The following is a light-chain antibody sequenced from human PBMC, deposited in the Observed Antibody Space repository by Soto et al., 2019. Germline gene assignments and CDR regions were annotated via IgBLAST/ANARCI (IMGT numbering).Light chain of an antibody. CDR1: QSVRNSY. CDR2: AAS. V-gene: IGKV3-20*01. Sequence: EIVLTQSPGTLSLSPGERATLSCRASQSVRNSYLAWYQQEPGQAPRFLIYAASSRATGIPDRFNGSGSGTDFTLTISRLEPEDFAVYYCQQYGSTPLTFGQGTRLEIK. CDR3: QQYGSTPLT. J-gene: IGKJ5*01.